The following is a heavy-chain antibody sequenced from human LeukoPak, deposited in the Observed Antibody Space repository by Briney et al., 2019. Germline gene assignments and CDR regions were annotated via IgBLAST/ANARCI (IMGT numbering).Heavy chain of an antibody. J-gene: IGHJ4*02. CDR2: IDPSDSYN. D-gene: IGHD3-3*02. V-gene: IGHV5-10-1*01. CDR1: GYSFTSYW. Sequence: GESLRISCKGSGYSFTSYWISWVRQMPGKGLEWMGRIDPSDSYNNYSPSFQGHVTISADKSISTAYLQWSSLKASDTAMYYCALAFKEAAYYFDYWGQGTLVTVSS. CDR3: ALAFKEAAYYFDY.